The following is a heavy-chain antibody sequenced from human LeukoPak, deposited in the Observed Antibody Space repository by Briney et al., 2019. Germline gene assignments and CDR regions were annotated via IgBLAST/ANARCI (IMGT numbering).Heavy chain of an antibody. V-gene: IGHV4-61*02. J-gene: IGHJ3*02. CDR3: ARLRGRYNWNYGAFDI. D-gene: IGHD1-7*01. Sequence: SQTLSLTCTVSGGSISSGSYYWSWIRQPAGKGLEWIGRIYTSGSTNYNPSLKSRVTISVDTSKNQFSLKLSSVTAADTAVYYCARLRGRYNWNYGAFDIWGQGTMVTVSS. CDR2: IYTSGST. CDR1: GGSISSGSYY.